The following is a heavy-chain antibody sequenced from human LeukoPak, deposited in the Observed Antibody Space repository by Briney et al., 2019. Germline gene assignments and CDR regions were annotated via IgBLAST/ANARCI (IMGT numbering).Heavy chain of an antibody. CDR3: TAGWDY. J-gene: IGHJ4*02. Sequence: GASVKVSCKASGYTFSNYDINWVRQAPGQGLEWMGWMNPDSSDTGSARNCQGRLTMTGNTSIVTAYLELSSLTSEDTAVYYCTAGWDYWGQGTLVIVSS. V-gene: IGHV1-8*01. CDR1: GYTFSNYD. CDR2: MNPDSSDT.